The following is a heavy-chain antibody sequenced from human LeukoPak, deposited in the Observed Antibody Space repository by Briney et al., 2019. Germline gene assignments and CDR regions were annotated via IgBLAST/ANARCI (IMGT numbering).Heavy chain of an antibody. D-gene: IGHD2-2*01. Sequence: SETLSLTCAVYGESFSGYYWSWIRQPPGKGLEWIGEINHSGSTNYNPSLKSRVTISVDTSKNQFSLKLSSVTAADTAVYYCARAYPYCSSTSCEGTWGQGTLVTVSS. J-gene: IGHJ5*02. CDR3: ARAYPYCSSTSCEGT. V-gene: IGHV4-34*01. CDR1: GESFSGYY. CDR2: INHSGST.